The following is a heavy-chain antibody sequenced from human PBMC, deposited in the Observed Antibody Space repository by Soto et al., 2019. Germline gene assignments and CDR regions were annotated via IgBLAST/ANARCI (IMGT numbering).Heavy chain of an antibody. J-gene: IGHJ4*02. D-gene: IGHD2-8*01. V-gene: IGHV4-38-2*01. CDR3: ARKLVPFDY. CDR2: IYHSGST. CDR1: GYSISSGYY. Sequence: ASETLSLTCAVSGYSISSGYYWGWIRQPPGKGLEWIGSIYHSGSTYYNPSLKSRVTISVDTSKNQFSLKLSSVTAADTAVYYCARKLVPFDYWGQGTLVTVSS.